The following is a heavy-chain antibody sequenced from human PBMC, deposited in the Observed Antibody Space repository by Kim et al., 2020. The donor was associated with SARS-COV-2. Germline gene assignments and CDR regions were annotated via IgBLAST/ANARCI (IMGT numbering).Heavy chain of an antibody. V-gene: IGHV1-8*01. J-gene: IGHJ4*02. D-gene: IGHD2-15*01. Sequence: GNTGYAQKFQDRVTMTRNSAISTAYMELSSLRSEDTAVYYCTIRNVGSDYWGQGTLVTVSS. CDR2: GNT. CDR3: TIRNVGSDY.